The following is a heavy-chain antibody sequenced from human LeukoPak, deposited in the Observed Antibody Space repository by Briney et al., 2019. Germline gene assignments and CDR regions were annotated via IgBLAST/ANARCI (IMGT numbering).Heavy chain of an antibody. Sequence: PGGSLRLSCAASGFTFSSYGMNWVRQSPGKGLEWVAVILHYGSNKYYADSVKGLFTISRDNSKNTMYLQMNSLRAEDTAVYYCALHGGSIWGQGTMVTVSP. D-gene: IGHD6-25*01. CDR2: ILHYGSNK. J-gene: IGHJ3*02. CDR1: GFTFSSYG. CDR3: ALHGGSI. V-gene: IGHV3-30*03.